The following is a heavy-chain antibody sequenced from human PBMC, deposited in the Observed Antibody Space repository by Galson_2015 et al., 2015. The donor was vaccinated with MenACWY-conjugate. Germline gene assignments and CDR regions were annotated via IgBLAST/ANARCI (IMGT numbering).Heavy chain of an antibody. CDR2: IDTNTANS. CDR3: TRLVRRGVCSGNNCPYYFDH. J-gene: IGHJ4*02. Sequence: SVKVSCKAYGYTFTIYTLYWVRQAPGQGLEWMGWIDTNTANSTYAQGFRGRFVFSLDTSVSTAYLQINSLKAEDTAVYYCTRLVRRGVCSGNNCPYYFDHWGQGTLVTVSS. V-gene: IGHV7-4-1*02. D-gene: IGHD2-15*01. CDR1: GYTFTIYT.